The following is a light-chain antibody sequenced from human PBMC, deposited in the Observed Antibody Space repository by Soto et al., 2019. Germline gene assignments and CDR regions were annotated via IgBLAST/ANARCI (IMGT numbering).Light chain of an antibody. CDR1: QSVSSY. V-gene: IGKV1-39*01. CDR2: DVS. CDR3: QQSYITPFT. J-gene: IGKJ3*01. Sequence: DIQMTQSPSSLSASVGDRVTINCRASQSVSSYLNWYRVKPGKAPNLLIYDVSKLQSGVPSRFSGRASGTDFILTITSLQPEDFATYYCQQSYITPFTFGPGTKVNIK.